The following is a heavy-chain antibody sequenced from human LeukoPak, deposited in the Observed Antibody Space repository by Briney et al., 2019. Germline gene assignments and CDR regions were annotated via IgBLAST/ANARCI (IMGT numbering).Heavy chain of an antibody. Sequence: SETLSLTCAVYGGSFSGYYWSWIRQPPGKGLEWIGEINHSGSTNYNPSLKSRVTISVDTSKNQFSLKLSSVTAADTAVYYCARQRPGIAAVRYWGQGTLVTVSS. D-gene: IGHD6-13*01. CDR2: INHSGST. CDR1: GGSFSGYY. J-gene: IGHJ4*02. V-gene: IGHV4-34*01. CDR3: ARQRPGIAAVRY.